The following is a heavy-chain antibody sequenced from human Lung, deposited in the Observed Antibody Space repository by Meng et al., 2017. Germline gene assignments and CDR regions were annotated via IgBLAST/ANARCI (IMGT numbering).Heavy chain of an antibody. J-gene: IGHJ4*02. D-gene: IGHD2-21*01. Sequence: QGHLQESGPGLVKPSGTLSLTCAVSGGSISSDNWWSWVRQPPGKGLEWIGEIYHSGSTNYNPSLKSRITISVDKPKNQFSLTLSSVTAADTAVYYCTKNDFYCLGYWGQGTLVTVSS. V-gene: IGHV4-4*02. CDR2: IYHSGST. CDR1: GGSISSDNW. CDR3: TKNDFYCLGY.